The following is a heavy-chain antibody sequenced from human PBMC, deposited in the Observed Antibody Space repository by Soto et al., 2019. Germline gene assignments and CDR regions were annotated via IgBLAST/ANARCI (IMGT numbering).Heavy chain of an antibody. CDR2: IKSKTDGGTT. D-gene: IGHD6-19*01. J-gene: IGHJ4*02. Sequence: GGSLRLSCAASGFTFSNAWMSWVRQAPGKGLEWVGRIKSKTDGGTTDYAAPVKGRFTISRDDSKNTLYLQMNSLKTEDTAAYYCTTEVAAGPVGYWGQGTLVTVSS. CDR1: GFTFSNAW. CDR3: TTEVAAGPVGY. V-gene: IGHV3-15*01.